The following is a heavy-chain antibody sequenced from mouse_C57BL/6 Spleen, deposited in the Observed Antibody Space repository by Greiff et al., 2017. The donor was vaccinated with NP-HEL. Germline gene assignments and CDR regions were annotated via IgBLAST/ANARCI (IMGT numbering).Heavy chain of an antibody. V-gene: IGHV1-61*01. CDR2: IYPSDSET. CDR1: GYTFTSYW. D-gene: IGHD1-1*01. CDR3: ARYYDGLDY. J-gene: IGHJ2*01. Sequence: QVQLKQSGAELVRPGSSVKLSCKASGYTFTSYWMDWVKQRPGQGLEWIGNIYPSDSETHYNQKFKDKATLTVDKSSSTAYMQLSSLTSEDSAVYYCARYYDGLDYWGQGTTLTVSS.